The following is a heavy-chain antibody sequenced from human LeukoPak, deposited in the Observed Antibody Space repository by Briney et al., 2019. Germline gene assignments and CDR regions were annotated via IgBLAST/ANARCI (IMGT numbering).Heavy chain of an antibody. V-gene: IGHV4-59*08. J-gene: IGHJ3*02. CDR3: ARHGYQHDPSDAFDI. D-gene: IGHD5-12*01. CDR1: GGSISSYC. CDR2: IYYRGST. Sequence: SETLSFTCTVSGGSISSYCWTWIRHTPGKGLLWIGYIYYRGSTNYNPSLKSRVTISVDTTKNQFSLKLISVTAADTAVYYCARHGYQHDPSDAFDIWGQGTMVTVSS.